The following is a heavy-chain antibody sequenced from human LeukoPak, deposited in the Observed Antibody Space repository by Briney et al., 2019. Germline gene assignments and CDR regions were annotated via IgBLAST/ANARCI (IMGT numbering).Heavy chain of an antibody. Sequence: SETLSLTCTVSGGSISNYYWNWIRQPPGKGLEWIGYIYYTGNTNYNPSLKSRVTISVDTSKNQFSLKLSSVTAADTAVYYCARWDGSGSLHADYWGQGTLVTVSS. V-gene: IGHV4-59*08. CDR1: GGSISNYY. CDR2: IYYTGNT. CDR3: ARWDGSGSLHADY. D-gene: IGHD3-10*01. J-gene: IGHJ4*02.